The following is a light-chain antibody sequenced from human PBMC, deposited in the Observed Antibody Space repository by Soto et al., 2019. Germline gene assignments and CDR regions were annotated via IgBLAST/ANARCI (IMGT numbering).Light chain of an antibody. J-gene: IGKJ1*01. Sequence: DIVLTQSPGTLSLSPGERATLSCRASQSVSSSYLAGYQQKRGQAPRLLIYGASSRATGIPDRFSGSGSGTDFTLTISRLEPEDFAVYYCQQYGSSRTFGQGTKVEIK. CDR1: QSVSSSY. CDR2: GAS. CDR3: QQYGSSRT. V-gene: IGKV3-20*01.